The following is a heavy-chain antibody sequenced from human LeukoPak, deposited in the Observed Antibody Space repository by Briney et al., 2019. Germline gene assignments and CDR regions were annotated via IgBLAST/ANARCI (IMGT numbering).Heavy chain of an antibody. Sequence: SETLSLTCAVYGGSFSGYYWGWIRQPPGKGLEWIGSIYYSGSTYYNPSLKSRVTISVDTSKNQFSLRLSSVTAADTAVYYCARHEMIYCSSTSCYGNWFDPWGQGTLVTVSS. CDR3: ARHEMIYCSSTSCYGNWFDP. CDR1: GGSFSGYY. CDR2: IYYSGST. V-gene: IGHV4-39*01. D-gene: IGHD2-2*01. J-gene: IGHJ5*02.